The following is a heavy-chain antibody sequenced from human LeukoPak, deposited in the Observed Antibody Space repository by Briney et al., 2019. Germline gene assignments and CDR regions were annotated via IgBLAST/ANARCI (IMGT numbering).Heavy chain of an antibody. J-gene: IGHJ4*02. V-gene: IGHV3-74*01. Sequence: GGSLRLSCAASGFTFSSYWMHWVRQAPGKGLVWVSHISSDGSSTSYADSVKGRFTISRGNAKNTLYLQMNRLRAEDTAVYYCARDKVSNYVFDYWGQGTLVTVSS. CDR3: ARDKVSNYVFDY. D-gene: IGHD4-11*01. CDR2: ISSDGSST. CDR1: GFTFSSYW.